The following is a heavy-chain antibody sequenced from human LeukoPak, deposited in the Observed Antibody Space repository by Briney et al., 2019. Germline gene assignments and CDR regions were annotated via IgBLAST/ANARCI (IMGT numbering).Heavy chain of an antibody. CDR1: GYNLSTYW. CDR3: ARMVGGSAPQWAAFDI. J-gene: IGHJ3*02. V-gene: IGHV5-51*01. CDR2: IYPGDSDS. Sequence: GESLKTSFQGSGYNLSTYWLALLRQMPGKGLEWMGIIYPGDSDSRYSPSFQGQVTVSADKSISTAYLQWSSLKASDTAIYYCARMVGGSAPQWAAFDIWGQGTMVTVSS. D-gene: IGHD3-10*02.